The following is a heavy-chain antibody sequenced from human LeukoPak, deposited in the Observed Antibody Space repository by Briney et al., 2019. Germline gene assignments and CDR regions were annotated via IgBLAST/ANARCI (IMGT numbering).Heavy chain of an antibody. CDR2: IYISGST. V-gene: IGHV4-4*07. D-gene: IGHD2-15*01. Sequence: PSETLSLTCTVSGASINSHYWSWIRQPAGNGLEWIGRIYISGSTNYNSSLQSRVTMSVDTSKNQFSLKLTSVTAADTAVYYCARALNPLPGTYYFDYWGQGTLVTVSS. CDR3: ARALNPLPGTYYFDY. J-gene: IGHJ4*02. CDR1: GASINSHY.